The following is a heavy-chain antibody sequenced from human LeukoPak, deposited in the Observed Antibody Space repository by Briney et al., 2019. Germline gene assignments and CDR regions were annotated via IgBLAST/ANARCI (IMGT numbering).Heavy chain of an antibody. CDR3: AREYVRAKDY. V-gene: IGHV3-21*01. Sequence: GSLRLSCAASGFTFSSHSMNWVRQAPGKGLGWVSSISSSGSYIYNADSVKGRFIISRDNVKNSLYLQMNSLRAEDTAIYYCAREYVRAKDYWGQGTQVTVSS. CDR2: ISSSGSYI. J-gene: IGHJ4*02. CDR1: GFTFSSHS. D-gene: IGHD1-26*01.